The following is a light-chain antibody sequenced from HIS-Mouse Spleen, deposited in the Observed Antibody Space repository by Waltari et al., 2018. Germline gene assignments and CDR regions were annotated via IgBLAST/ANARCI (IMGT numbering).Light chain of an antibody. CDR2: DAS. CDR1: QGISSA. J-gene: IGKJ5*01. CDR3: QQFNSYPIT. V-gene: IGKV1-13*02. Sequence: AIQLTQSPSSLSASVGDIVTITFRASQGISSALSWYQQKPGKAPKLLIYDASSLESGVPSRFSGSGSGTDFTLTISSLQPEDFATYYCQQFNSYPITFGQGTRLEIK.